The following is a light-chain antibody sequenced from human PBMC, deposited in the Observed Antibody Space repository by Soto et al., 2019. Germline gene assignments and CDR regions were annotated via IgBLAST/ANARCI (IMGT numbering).Light chain of an antibody. J-gene: IGLJ1*01. V-gene: IGLV1-44*01. CDR2: NDN. CDR1: SSNIGSNT. Sequence: QSVLTQPPSASGTPGQRVTISCSGSSSNIGSNTVNWYQQFPGTAPKLLIYNDNQRPSGVPDRFSGSKSGTSASLAISGRQSEDEADYYCGAWDDSLSALFVFGAGTKVTVL. CDR3: GAWDDSLSALFV.